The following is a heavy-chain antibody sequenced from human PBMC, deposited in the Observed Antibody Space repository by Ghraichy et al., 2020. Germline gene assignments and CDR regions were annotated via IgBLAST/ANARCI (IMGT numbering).Heavy chain of an antibody. CDR3: ARELPIPTLYFDL. CDR1: GGSFSGYY. CDR2: INHSGST. Sequence: SETLSLTCAVYGGSFSGYYWSWIRQPPGKGLEWIGEINHSGSTNYNPSLKSRVTISVDTSKNQFSLKLSSVTAADTAVYYCARELPIPTLYFDLWGRGTLVTVSS. D-gene: IGHD2/OR15-2a*01. J-gene: IGHJ2*01. V-gene: IGHV4-34*01.